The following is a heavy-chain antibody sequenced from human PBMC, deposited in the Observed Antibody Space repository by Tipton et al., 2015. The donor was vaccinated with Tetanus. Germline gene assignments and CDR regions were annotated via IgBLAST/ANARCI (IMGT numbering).Heavy chain of an antibody. J-gene: IGHJ4*02. CDR3: AKEIRPNDS. Sequence: SLRLSCAASGFTFSDYGMSWVRQAPGKGLEWVSSISGSGVQTNYADSVKGRFTVSRDNSKNTLYMQMNSLRAEDTAVYYCAKEIRPNDSWGQGTLVTVSS. CDR2: ISGSGVQT. V-gene: IGHV3-23*01. D-gene: IGHD3-16*01. CDR1: GFTFSDYG.